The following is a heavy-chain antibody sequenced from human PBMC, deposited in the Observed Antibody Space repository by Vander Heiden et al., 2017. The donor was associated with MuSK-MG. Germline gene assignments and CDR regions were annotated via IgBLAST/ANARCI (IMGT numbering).Heavy chain of an antibody. CDR3: ARGRVNDFGDY. J-gene: IGHJ4*02. V-gene: IGHV3-33*01. Sequence: QVQLVESGGGVVQPGRSLRLPCAASGFTFSSYGMHWVRQAPGKGLEWVAVIWYDVSDKYHADSVKGRFTISRDNSKNTLYLQMNSLRVEDTAVYYCARGRVNDFGDYWGQGTLVTVSS. CDR2: IWYDVSDK. CDR1: GFTFSSYG. D-gene: IGHD4-17*01.